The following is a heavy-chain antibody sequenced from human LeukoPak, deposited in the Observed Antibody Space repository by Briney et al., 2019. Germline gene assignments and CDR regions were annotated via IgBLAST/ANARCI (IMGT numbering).Heavy chain of an antibody. J-gene: IGHJ6*03. CDR1: GGTFSSYA. D-gene: IGHD4-17*01. V-gene: IGHV1-69*06. CDR3: ARQTYGDYPYYYYMDV. Sequence: SVKVSCTASGGTFSSYAISWVRQAPGQGLEWMGGIIPIFGTANYAQKFQGRVTITADKSTSTAYMELSSLRSEDTAVYYCARQTYGDYPYYYYMDVWGKGTTVTVSS. CDR2: IIPIFGTA.